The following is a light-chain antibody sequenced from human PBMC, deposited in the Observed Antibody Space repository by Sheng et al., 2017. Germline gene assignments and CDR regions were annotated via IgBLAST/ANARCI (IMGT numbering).Light chain of an antibody. CDR3: QQLNSYLT. Sequence: DIQMTQSPSSLSASVGDRVTITCQASQDISNYLNWYQQKPGKAPKLLIYDASNLETGVPSRFSGSGSGTDFTFTISSLQPEDIATYYCQQLNSYLTFGPGTKVDIK. CDR2: DAS. J-gene: IGKJ3*01. V-gene: IGKV1-33*01. CDR1: QDISNY.